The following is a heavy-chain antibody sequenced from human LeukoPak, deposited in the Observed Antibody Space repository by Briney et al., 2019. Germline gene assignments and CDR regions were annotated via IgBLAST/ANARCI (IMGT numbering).Heavy chain of an antibody. J-gene: IGHJ5*02. Sequence: SETLSLTCTVSGGSISNYYWSWIRQPPGKGLEWIGYIYYSGSTNYNPSLKSRVTISVDTSKNQFSLKLSSVTAADTAVYYCARGGMEFDPWGQGTLVTVSS. CDR1: GGSISNYY. V-gene: IGHV4-59*01. CDR2: IYYSGST. CDR3: ARGGMEFDP.